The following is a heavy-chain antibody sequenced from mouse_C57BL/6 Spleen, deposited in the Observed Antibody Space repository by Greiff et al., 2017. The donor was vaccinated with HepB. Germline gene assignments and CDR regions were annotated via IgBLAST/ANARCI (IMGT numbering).Heavy chain of an antibody. Sequence: DVQLQESGGGLVQPGGSMKLSCVASGFTFSNYWMNWVRQSPEKGLEWVAQIRLKSDNYATHYAESVKGRFTISRDDSKSSVYLQMNNLRAEDTGIYYCTGPDDGYWYFDVWGTGTTVTVSS. CDR1: GFTFSNYW. CDR3: TGPDDGYWYFDV. CDR2: IRLKSDNYAT. J-gene: IGHJ1*03. D-gene: IGHD2-3*01. V-gene: IGHV6-3*01.